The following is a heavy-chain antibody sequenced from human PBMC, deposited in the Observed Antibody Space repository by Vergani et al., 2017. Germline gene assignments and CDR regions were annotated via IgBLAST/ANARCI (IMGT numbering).Heavy chain of an antibody. CDR2: ISYSGTS. D-gene: IGHD3-10*01. CDR3: ARRTTMVRGVLEIARYYFDY. J-gene: IGHJ4*02. Sequence: QLQLHESGPGLVKSSATLSLTCSVSGGSIKNRYNYWDWIRQSPGTRLEWIASISYSGTSYNNPSLKSRVTMSVDTSKNQFSLRLISVTAADTAVYYCARRTTMVRGVLEIARYYFDYWGQGTLVTVSS. CDR1: GGSIKNRYNY. V-gene: IGHV4-39*01.